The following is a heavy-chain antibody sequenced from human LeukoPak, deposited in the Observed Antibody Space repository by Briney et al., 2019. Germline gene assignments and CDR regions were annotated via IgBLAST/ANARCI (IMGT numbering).Heavy chain of an antibody. Sequence: GGSLRLSCAASGFTFSSYTMSWVRQAPGRGLEWVSAISGSGSTTYYADSVKGRFTISRDNARNSQFLQMDSLRAEDTAVYYCVSGGGWVFFNWGQGTLVTVSS. J-gene: IGHJ4*02. V-gene: IGHV3-23*01. CDR1: GFTFSSYT. CDR3: VSGGGWVFFN. CDR2: ISGSGSTT. D-gene: IGHD6-19*01.